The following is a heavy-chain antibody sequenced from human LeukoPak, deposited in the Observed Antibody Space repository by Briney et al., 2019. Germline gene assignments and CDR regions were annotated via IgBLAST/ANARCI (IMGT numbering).Heavy chain of an antibody. CDR2: IYSGGST. CDR3: ASLVDTAMVDY. V-gene: IGHV3-66*01. J-gene: IGHJ4*02. CDR1: GFTVSSNY. Sequence: GGSLRHSCAASGFTVSSNYMSWVRQAPGKGLEWVSVIYSGGSTYYADSVKGRFTISRDNSKNTLYLQMNSLRAEDTAVYYCASLVDTAMVDYWGQGTLVTVSS. D-gene: IGHD5-18*01.